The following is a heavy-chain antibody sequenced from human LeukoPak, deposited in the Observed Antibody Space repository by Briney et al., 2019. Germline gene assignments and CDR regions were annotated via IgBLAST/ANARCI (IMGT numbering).Heavy chain of an antibody. D-gene: IGHD6-6*01. Sequence: GGSLRLSCAASGFTFSSYWMNWIRQAPGKGLEWVANIKQDGSEQYYVDSVKGRFTVSRDNAKNSLYLQMNSLRPEDTAVYYCARVLRDTSSYSPFDYWGQGTLVTVSS. CDR3: ARVLRDTSSYSPFDY. J-gene: IGHJ4*02. CDR1: GFTFSSYW. CDR2: IKQDGSEQ. V-gene: IGHV3-7*01.